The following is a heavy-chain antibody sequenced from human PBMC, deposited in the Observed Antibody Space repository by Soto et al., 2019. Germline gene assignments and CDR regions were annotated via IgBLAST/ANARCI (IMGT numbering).Heavy chain of an antibody. CDR3: ARVGAYYYDSSGYYDYYYGMDV. V-gene: IGHV3-48*03. Sequence: PGGSLRLSCAASGFTFSSYEMNWVRQAPGKGLEWVSYISSSGSTIYYADSVKGRFTISRDNAKNSLYLQMNSLRAEDTAVYYCARVGAYYYDSSGYYDYYYGMDVWDQGTTVTVSS. J-gene: IGHJ6*02. CDR2: ISSSGSTI. D-gene: IGHD3-22*01. CDR1: GFTFSSYE.